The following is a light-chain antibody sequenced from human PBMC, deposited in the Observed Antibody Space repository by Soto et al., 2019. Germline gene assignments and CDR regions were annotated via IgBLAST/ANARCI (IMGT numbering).Light chain of an antibody. J-gene: IGKJ2*01. CDR3: QLRSNCART. V-gene: IGKV3-11*01. CDR1: QSVSSY. Sequence: EIVLTHSPAPLSLSAGKRATLSCRSSQSVSSYLAWHQQKPGQAPRLLIYDASNRATDIPARFSGSRSWTDFTLTISSLETEEFAVDYCQLRSNCARTFGQEPKLEIK. CDR2: DAS.